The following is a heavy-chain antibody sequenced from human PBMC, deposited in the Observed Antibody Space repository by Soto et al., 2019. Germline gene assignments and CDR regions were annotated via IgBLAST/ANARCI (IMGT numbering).Heavy chain of an antibody. D-gene: IGHD6-6*01. CDR3: ARIDSSSAEAAEYYYYGMDV. V-gene: IGHV3-53*01. CDR2: IYSGGST. Sequence: PGGSLRLSCAASGFSFRSYYMNWVRQAPGRGLEWVSVIYSGGSTYYADSVKGRFTISRDNSKNTLYLQMSSLRAEDTAVYYCARIDSSSAEAAEYYYYGMDVWGQGTTVTVSS. J-gene: IGHJ6*02. CDR1: GFSFRSYY.